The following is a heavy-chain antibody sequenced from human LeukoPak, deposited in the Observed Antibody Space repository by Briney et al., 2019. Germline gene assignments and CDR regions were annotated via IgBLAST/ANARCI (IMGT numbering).Heavy chain of an antibody. CDR1: GGSFSGYY. D-gene: IGHD3-10*01. CDR3: ARKGYYYGSGSYYNALAYFDY. CDR2: INHSGST. V-gene: IGHV4-34*01. J-gene: IGHJ4*02. Sequence: PSETLSLTCAVYGGSFSGYYWSWIRQPPGKGLEWIGEINHSGSTNYNPSLKSRVTISVDTSKNQFSLKLSSVTAADTAVYYCARKGYYYGSGSYYNALAYFDYWGQGTLVTVSS.